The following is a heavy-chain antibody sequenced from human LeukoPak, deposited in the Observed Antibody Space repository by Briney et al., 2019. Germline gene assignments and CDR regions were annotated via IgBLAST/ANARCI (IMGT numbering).Heavy chain of an antibody. CDR2: ISANNGDT. J-gene: IGHJ4*02. CDR3: ARSPKSYYYDSSGYDY. V-gene: IGHV1-18*01. Sequence: GASVTVSYKASGYTFTNYGISWVRQAPGQGLEWMGWISANNGDTDYSQKLQGRVTLTTDTSTNTAYMEVRSLRSGDTAVYYCARSPKSYYYDSSGYDYWGQGTLVTVSS. CDR1: GYTFTNYG. D-gene: IGHD3-22*01.